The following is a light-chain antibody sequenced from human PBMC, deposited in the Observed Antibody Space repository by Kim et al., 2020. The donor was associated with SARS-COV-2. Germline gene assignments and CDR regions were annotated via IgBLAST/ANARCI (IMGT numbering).Light chain of an antibody. CDR1: ILRTYY. V-gene: IGLV3-19*01. CDR2: GKN. J-gene: IGLJ1*01. Sequence: SSELTQDPEVSVALGQTVRITCQGEILRTYYASWYQQKPGQAPVIVIFGKNERPSGVPDRFTGSTSGDTASLTISETQAEDEAAYYCTSRNGSIPHPIFG. CDR3: TSRNGSIPHPI.